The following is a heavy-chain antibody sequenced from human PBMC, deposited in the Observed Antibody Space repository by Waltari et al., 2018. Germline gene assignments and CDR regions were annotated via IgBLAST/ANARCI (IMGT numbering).Heavy chain of an antibody. V-gene: IGHV3-23*01. CDR1: GVNFISYA. Sequence: EEHLLESGGGLAQPGGSLRLSCAASGVNFISYAMSWVRQAPGKGLEWVSGISDSGVITKYADSVKGRFTVSRDNSKNTVFLHLNSLRAEDTAIYYCARHLYSIDYLELAKWGQGTLVTVSS. D-gene: IGHD3-22*01. J-gene: IGHJ4*02. CDR2: ISDSGVIT. CDR3: ARHLYSIDYLELAK.